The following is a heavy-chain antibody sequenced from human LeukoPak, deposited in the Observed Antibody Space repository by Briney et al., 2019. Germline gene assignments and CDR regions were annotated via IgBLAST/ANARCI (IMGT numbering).Heavy chain of an antibody. V-gene: IGHV3-33*01. Sequence: PGGSLRLSCAASGFTFSSYGMHWVRQAPGKGLEWVAVIWYDGSNKYYADSVKGRFTISRDNSKNTLYLQMNSLRAEDTAVYYCAREGPLSDYCTNGVSSKPFDYWGQGTLVTVSS. CDR3: AREGPLSDYCTNGVSSKPFDY. D-gene: IGHD2-8*01. CDR2: IWYDGSNK. CDR1: GFTFSSYG. J-gene: IGHJ4*02.